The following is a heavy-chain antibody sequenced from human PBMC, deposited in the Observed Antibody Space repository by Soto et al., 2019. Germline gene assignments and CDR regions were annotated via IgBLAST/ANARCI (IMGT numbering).Heavy chain of an antibody. V-gene: IGHV3-23*01. CDR2: ISGSGGST. CDR1: GFTFSSYA. Sequence: GGSLRLSCAASGFTFSSYAMSWVRQAPGKGLEWVSAISGSGGSTYYADSVKGRFTISRDNSKNTLYLQMNSLRAEDTAVYYCAKVGPTTVTTDYYYGMDVWGRGTTVTVSS. D-gene: IGHD4-4*01. J-gene: IGHJ6*02. CDR3: AKVGPTTVTTDYYYGMDV.